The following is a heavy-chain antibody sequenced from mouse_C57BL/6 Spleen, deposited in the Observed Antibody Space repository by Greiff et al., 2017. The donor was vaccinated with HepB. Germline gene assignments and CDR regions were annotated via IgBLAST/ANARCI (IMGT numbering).Heavy chain of an antibody. CDR3: ARKSPYYFDY. Sequence: EVKLEESGPELVKPGDSVKISCKASGYSFTGYFMNWVMQSHGKSLEWIGRINPYNGDTFYNQKFKGKATLTVDKSSSTAHMELRSLTSEDSAVYYCARKSPYYFDYWGQGTTLTVSS. CDR1: GYSFTGYF. V-gene: IGHV1-20*01. J-gene: IGHJ2*01. CDR2: INPYNGDT.